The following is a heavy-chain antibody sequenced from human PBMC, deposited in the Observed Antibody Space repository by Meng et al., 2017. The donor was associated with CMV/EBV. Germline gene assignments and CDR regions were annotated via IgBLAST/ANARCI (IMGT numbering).Heavy chain of an antibody. D-gene: IGHD3-3*01. CDR1: GFTFSSYS. CDR2: ISSSSSYI. J-gene: IGHJ3*02. V-gene: IGHV3-21*01. CDR3: AREGPGSSYYDFWSGYYTGAAFDI. Sequence: GGSLRLSCAASGFTFSSYSMNWVRQAPGKGLEWVSSISSSSSYIYYADSVKGRFTISRDNAKNSLYLQMNSLRAEDTAVYYCAREGPGSSYYDFWSGYYTGAAFDIWGQGTMVTVSS.